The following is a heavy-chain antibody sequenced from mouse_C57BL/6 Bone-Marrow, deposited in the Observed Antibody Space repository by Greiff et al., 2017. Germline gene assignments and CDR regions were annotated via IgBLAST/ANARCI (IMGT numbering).Heavy chain of an antibody. V-gene: IGHV1-64*01. J-gene: IGHJ1*03. CDR1: GYTFTSYW. CDR2: IHPNSGST. Sequence: QVQLQQPGAELVKPGASVTLSCTASGYTFTSYWMHCVKQRPGQGLEWIGMIHPNSGSTNYNEKFKRTATLTVDKSSSTAYMQRSSLTSEDSAVYYCARRYYGSSFYWYFDVWGTGTTVTVSS. D-gene: IGHD1-1*01. CDR3: ARRYYGSSFYWYFDV.